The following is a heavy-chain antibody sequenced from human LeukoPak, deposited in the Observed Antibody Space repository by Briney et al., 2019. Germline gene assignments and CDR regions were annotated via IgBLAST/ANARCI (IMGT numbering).Heavy chain of an antibody. CDR1: GFTFSNYA. D-gene: IGHD3-9*01. J-gene: IGHJ4*02. CDR3: AKYLSVDYDILTAYPSFDY. V-gene: IGHV3-23*01. Sequence: PGGSLRLSCAASGFTFSNYAMTWVRQAPGKGLEWVSAVSGSGGSTYYADSVKGRFTISRDHSKNTLYLQMNSLRAEDTAVYYCAKYLSVDYDILTAYPSFDYWGQGTLVTVSS. CDR2: VSGSGGST.